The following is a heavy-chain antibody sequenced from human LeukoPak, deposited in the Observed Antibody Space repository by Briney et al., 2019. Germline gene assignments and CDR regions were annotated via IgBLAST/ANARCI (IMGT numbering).Heavy chain of an antibody. CDR3: ARHPGIAVPEDY. CDR2: IYPGDSDT. J-gene: IGHJ4*02. V-gene: IGHV5-51*01. CDR1: GYTFNTYW. D-gene: IGHD6-19*01. Sequence: GESLRISCKGSGYTFNTYWIGWVRPMPGKGLEWMGIIYPGDSDTRYSPSFQGQVTISADKSISTAYLQWSSLKASDTAIYYCARHPGIAVPEDYWGQGTLVTVSS.